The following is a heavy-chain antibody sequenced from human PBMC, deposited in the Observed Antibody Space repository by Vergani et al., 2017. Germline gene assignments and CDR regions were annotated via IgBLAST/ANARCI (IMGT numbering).Heavy chain of an antibody. V-gene: IGHV3-23*01. CDR1: GFTFSTYA. Sequence: EVQLLESGGSLKQPGGSVRLSCAASGFTFSTYAMHWVRQAPGKGLEWVSALTGGGGRTYYADSFKGRFIISRDNSRDTLYLQMNSLRPEDTATYYCVRGRDYDIMTDDSNYFDSWVQGTLVTVSS. D-gene: IGHD3-9*01. CDR2: LTGGGGRT. CDR3: VRGRDYDIMTDDSNYFDS. J-gene: IGHJ4*02.